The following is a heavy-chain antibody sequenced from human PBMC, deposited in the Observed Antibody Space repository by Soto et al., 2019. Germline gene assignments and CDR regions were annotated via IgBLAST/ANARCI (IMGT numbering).Heavy chain of an antibody. Sequence: QVQLVESGGGVVQPGRSLRLSCAASGFTFSSYGMHWVRQAPGKGLEWVAVISYDGSNKYYADSVKGRFTISRDNSKNTLYLQMNSLRAEDTAVYYCARDRTFGVVIYSDLGYYGMDVW. V-gene: IGHV3-30-3*01. CDR2: ISYDGSNK. J-gene: IGHJ6*01. D-gene: IGHD3-3*01. CDR1: GFTFSSYG. CDR3: ARDRTFGVVIYSDLGYYGMDV.